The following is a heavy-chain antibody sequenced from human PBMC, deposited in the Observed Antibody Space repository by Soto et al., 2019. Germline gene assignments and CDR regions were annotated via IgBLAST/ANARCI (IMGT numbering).Heavy chain of an antibody. CDR2: INHSGST. CDR1: GGSFSGYY. D-gene: IGHD6-13*01. CDR3: ARGSPRYTIAAAGGARWGFDP. J-gene: IGHJ5*02. V-gene: IGHV4-34*01. Sequence: SSETLSLTCAVYGGSFSGYYWSWIRQPPGKGLEWIGEINHSGSTNYNPSLKSRVTISVDTSKNQFSLKLSSVTAADTAVYYCARGSPRYTIAAAGGARWGFDPWGQGTLVTVS.